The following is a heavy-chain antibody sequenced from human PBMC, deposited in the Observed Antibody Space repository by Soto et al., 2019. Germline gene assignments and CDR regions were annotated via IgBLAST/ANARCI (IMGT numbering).Heavy chain of an antibody. V-gene: IGHV1-69*12. D-gene: IGHD5-12*01. CDR3: ARDPESWGGQGYGGYDGRQGYYGMDV. Sequence: QVQLVQSGAEVKKPGSSVKVSCKASGGTFSSYAISWVRQAPGQGLEWMGGIIPIFGTANYAQKFQGRVTRTADESTSTAYMELSSLRSEDTAVYYCARDPESWGGQGYGGYDGRQGYYGMDVWGQGTTVTVSS. CDR1: GGTFSSYA. CDR2: IIPIFGTA. J-gene: IGHJ6*02.